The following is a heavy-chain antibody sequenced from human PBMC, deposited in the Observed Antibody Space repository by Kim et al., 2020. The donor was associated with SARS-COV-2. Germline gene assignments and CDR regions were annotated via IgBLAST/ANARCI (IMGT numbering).Heavy chain of an antibody. CDR3: AKDIRFGSGWYPRAGYFQH. J-gene: IGHJ1*01. Sequence: GRFTISRDNAKNSLYLQMNSLRAEDTALYYCAKDIRFGSGWYPRAGYFQHWGQGTLVTVSS. D-gene: IGHD6-19*01. V-gene: IGHV3-9*01.